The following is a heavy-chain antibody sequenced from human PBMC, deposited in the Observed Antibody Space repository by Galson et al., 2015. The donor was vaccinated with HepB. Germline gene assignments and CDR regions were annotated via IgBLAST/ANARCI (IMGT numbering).Heavy chain of an antibody. CDR1: GFTFSSYA. V-gene: IGHV3-23*01. CDR3: AKETDFLVRGPFDY. CDR2: ISGGGGNT. D-gene: IGHD3-10*01. Sequence: SLRLSCAASGFTFSSYAMTWVRQAPGEGLDWVSAISGGGGNTFYADSVKGRFTISRDNSKNTLYLQMNSLRAEDTAVYYCAKETDFLVRGPFDYWGQGTLVTVSS. J-gene: IGHJ4*02.